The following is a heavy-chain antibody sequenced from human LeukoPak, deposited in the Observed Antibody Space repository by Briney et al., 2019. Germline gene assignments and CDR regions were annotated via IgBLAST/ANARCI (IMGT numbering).Heavy chain of an antibody. CDR2: IWYDGSNK. D-gene: IGHD5-24*01. V-gene: IGHV3-33*06. CDR1: GFTFSSYG. J-gene: IGHJ4*02. Sequence: GRSLRLSCAASGFTFSSYGMHWVRQAPGKGLEWVAVIWYDGSNKYYADSVKGRFTISRDNSKNTLYLQMNSLRAEDTAVYYCAKDKCRDGYIDYWGRGTLVTVSS. CDR3: AKDKCRDGYIDY.